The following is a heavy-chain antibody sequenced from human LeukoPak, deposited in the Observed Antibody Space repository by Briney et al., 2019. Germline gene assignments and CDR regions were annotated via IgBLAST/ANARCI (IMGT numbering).Heavy chain of an antibody. Sequence: TGGSLRLSCAGSGFTFENYAMHWVRQAPGKGREWVSLISWDGGSIYYADSVKGRFIISRDNKKKSLHLQLNNLRTEDTALYYCAKAGVAGTYYYFYYMDVWGKGTTVTVSS. V-gene: IGHV3-43D*03. CDR1: GFTFENYA. CDR2: ISWDGGSI. CDR3: AKAGVAGTYYYFYYMDV. J-gene: IGHJ6*03. D-gene: IGHD6-19*01.